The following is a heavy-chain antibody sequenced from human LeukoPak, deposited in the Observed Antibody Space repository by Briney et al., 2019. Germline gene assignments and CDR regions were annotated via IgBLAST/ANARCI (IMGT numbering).Heavy chain of an antibody. D-gene: IGHD1-1*01. V-gene: IGHV3-66*01. Sequence: GGSLRLSCAASGFTVSSNYMSWVRQAPGKGLEWVSVIYSGGSTYYADSVKGRFTISRDNAKNTLYLQMNSLRAEDTAVYYCTRERLERHDAFDMWGQGTVVTVSS. J-gene: IGHJ3*02. CDR3: TRERLERHDAFDM. CDR1: GFTVSSNY. CDR2: IYSGGST.